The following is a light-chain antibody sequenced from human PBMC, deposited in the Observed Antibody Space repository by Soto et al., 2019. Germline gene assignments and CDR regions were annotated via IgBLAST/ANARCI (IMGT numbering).Light chain of an antibody. Sequence: DIQMTQSPVSLSSSVGDRVTISCRSNRTLANYLNWYQQKPGEAPKLLIYSASILQTAVPSRFSGAGSGPDFSLTVTGLQPEDFATYYCQQTYSTPWTFGQGTKVEVK. CDR1: RTLANY. V-gene: IGKV1-39*01. J-gene: IGKJ1*01. CDR3: QQTYSTPWT. CDR2: SAS.